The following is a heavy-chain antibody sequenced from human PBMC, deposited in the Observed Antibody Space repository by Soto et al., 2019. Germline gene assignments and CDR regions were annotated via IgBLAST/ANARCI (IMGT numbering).Heavy chain of an antibody. CDR2: INTGNGNT. D-gene: IGHD5-12*01. J-gene: IGHJ4*01. CDR1: GYAFTSYL. Sequence: ASVKVSCKPSGYAFTSYLLYWVRQAPGQRLEWMGWINTGNGNTKYSQKFQGRVTITRDTSASTAYMELSSLTSEDTAVYYCASGNCGYICYHDYWGHGTLVTVSS. CDR3: ASGNCGYICYHDY. V-gene: IGHV1-3*04.